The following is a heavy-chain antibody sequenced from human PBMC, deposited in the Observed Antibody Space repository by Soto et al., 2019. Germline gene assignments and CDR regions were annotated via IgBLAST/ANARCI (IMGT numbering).Heavy chain of an antibody. V-gene: IGHV1-8*01. CDR3: ANVSRKGSAIDFDY. D-gene: IGHD3-10*01. CDR2: VNPNNGDT. Sequence: QVQLVQSGAELKKPGASVKVSCKASGYTFSNYDMNWVRQATGQGPEWVGWVNPNNGDTGYAQKFQGRVTLTTDISTATAYMELTSLRSEDTAIYSGANVSRKGSAIDFDYWGQGALLTVSS. J-gene: IGHJ4*02. CDR1: GYTFSNYD.